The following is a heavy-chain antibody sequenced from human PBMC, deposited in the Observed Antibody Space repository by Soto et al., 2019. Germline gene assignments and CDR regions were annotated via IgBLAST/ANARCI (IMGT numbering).Heavy chain of an antibody. CDR3: ARGGHDFWSGPFDY. J-gene: IGHJ4*02. CDR1: DGSISTYY. Sequence: LETRSRTCTVSDGSISTYYCNWIRQPAGKGLEWIGRIDASGSTDYDPSLKSRVTMSVDTSKNQFSLRLSSVTAADTAVYYCARGGHDFWSGPFDYWGQGAQVTVSS. CDR2: IDASGST. D-gene: IGHD3-3*01. V-gene: IGHV4-4*07.